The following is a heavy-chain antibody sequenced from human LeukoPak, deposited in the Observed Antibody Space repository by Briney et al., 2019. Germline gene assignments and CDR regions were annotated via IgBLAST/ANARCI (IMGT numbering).Heavy chain of an antibody. V-gene: IGHV1-2*02. CDR2: INPNSGGT. Sequence: ASVTVSCTASGYTFTGYSMHWVRQAPGQGLEWMGWINPNSGGTNYAQKFQGRVTMTRDTSISTAYMELSRLRSDDTAVYYCARARVYYYDSSGYRLFDYWGQGTLVTVSS. CDR3: ARARVYYYDSSGYRLFDY. J-gene: IGHJ4*02. D-gene: IGHD3-22*01. CDR1: GYTFTGYS.